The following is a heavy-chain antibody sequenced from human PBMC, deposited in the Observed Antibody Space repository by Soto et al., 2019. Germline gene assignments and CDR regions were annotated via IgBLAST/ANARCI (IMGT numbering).Heavy chain of an antibody. V-gene: IGHV1-18*01. Sequence: SVKVSCKASGYTFTSYGFSWVRQVPVQGLEWMGWISPYNGNTNYIQKIQGRVTISTDPSTSTAYMELKSLRSDVTAVYYCGREDYYYDSSGFSIEAYDIWGQGTMVHVSS. D-gene: IGHD3-22*01. CDR1: GYTFTSYG. CDR2: ISPYNGNT. CDR3: GREDYYYDSSGFSIEAYDI. J-gene: IGHJ3*02.